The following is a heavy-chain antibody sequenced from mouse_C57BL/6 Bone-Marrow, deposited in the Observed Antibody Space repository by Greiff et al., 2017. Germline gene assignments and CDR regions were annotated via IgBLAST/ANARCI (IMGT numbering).Heavy chain of an antibody. Sequence: QVQLQQSGAELMKPGASVKLSCTATGYKFTGYWIEWVKQRPGHGLEWIGEILPGSGSTNYNEKFKGKGTFTADTSSNTAYMQLSSLTYEDSAVYYCARSPLSTTVDYYAMDYWGQGTSVTVSS. CDR1: GYKFTGYW. J-gene: IGHJ4*01. V-gene: IGHV1-9*01. CDR2: ILPGSGST. CDR3: ARSPLSTTVDYYAMDY. D-gene: IGHD1-1*01.